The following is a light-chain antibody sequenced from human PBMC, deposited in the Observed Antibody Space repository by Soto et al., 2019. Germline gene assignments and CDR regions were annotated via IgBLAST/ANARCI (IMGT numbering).Light chain of an antibody. CDR3: QQSYSTLIT. V-gene: IGKV1-39*01. J-gene: IGKJ5*01. Sequence: DIQMTQSPSSLSASVGDRVTITCLASQSISSYLNWYQKKPGKAPELLIYAASSLQSGVPSRFSGSGSGTDFTLTISSLQPEDFATYYCQQSYSTLITFGQGTRLEIK. CDR2: AAS. CDR1: QSISSY.